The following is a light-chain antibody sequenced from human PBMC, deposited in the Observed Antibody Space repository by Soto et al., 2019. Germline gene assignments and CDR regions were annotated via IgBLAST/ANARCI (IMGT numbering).Light chain of an antibody. CDR1: SSDFGAYDF. J-gene: IGLJ1*01. CDR2: EVS. CDR3: SSYKTSTTRV. V-gene: IGLV2-14*03. Sequence: QSVLAQPASVSGSPGQSITISCTGTSSDFGAYDFVSWYQQHPDKAPKLMIYEVSNRPSGVSYRFSGSKSVNTATLTISGLQADDEADYYCSSYKTSTTRVFGPGTKVTV.